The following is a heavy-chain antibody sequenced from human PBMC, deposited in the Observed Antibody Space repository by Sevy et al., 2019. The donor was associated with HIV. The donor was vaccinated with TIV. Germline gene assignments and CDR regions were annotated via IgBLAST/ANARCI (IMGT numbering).Heavy chain of an antibody. J-gene: IGHJ4*02. V-gene: IGHV5-51*01. D-gene: IGHD1-26*01. CDR2: IYPGDSDT. CDR1: GYSFTRDW. Sequence: GESLKISCKGSGYSFTRDWIAWVRQMPGKGLEWIGIIYPGDSDTKYSPSFQGQVTISADKSTDTAYLQLSSLMASDTDMYYCARHATSSWYNYWGQGTLVTVSS. CDR3: ARHATSSWYNY.